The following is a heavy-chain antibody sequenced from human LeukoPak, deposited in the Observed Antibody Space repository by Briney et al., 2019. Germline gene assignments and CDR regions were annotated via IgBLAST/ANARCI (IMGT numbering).Heavy chain of an antibody. CDR1: GFTFSSYA. D-gene: IGHD6-19*01. CDR3: AKDISPAIAVAGPIDY. J-gene: IGHJ4*02. V-gene: IGHV3-23*01. Sequence: PGGSLRLSCAASGFTFSSYAMSWVRQAPGKGLEWVSAISGSGGSTYYADSVKSRFTISRDNAKNSLYLQMNSLRAEDTALYYCAKDISPAIAVAGPIDYWGQGTLVTVSS. CDR2: ISGSGGST.